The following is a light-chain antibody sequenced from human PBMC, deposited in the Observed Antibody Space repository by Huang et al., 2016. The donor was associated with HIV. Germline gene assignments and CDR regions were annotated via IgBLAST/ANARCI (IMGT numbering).Light chain of an antibody. V-gene: IGKV3-20*01. J-gene: IGKJ2*01. CDR3: QQYGTSPVS. CDR1: QSVSRND. Sequence: EIVLTQSPGTLSLSPGERATLSCRASQSVSRNDLGWYQQKPDQAPRLLIYGASNRATGIPDRFSGSVSGTDFTLTSSRLESEDFALYYCQQYGTSPVSFGQGTKLEIK. CDR2: GAS.